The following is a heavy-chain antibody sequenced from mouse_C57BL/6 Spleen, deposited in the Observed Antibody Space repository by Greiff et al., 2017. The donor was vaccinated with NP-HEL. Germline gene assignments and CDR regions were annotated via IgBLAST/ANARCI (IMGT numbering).Heavy chain of an antibody. CDR2: IRNKANGYTT. J-gene: IGHJ3*01. Sequence: EVKLVESGGGLVQPGGSLSLSCAASGFTFTDYYMSWVRQPPGKALEWLGFIRNKANGYTTEYSASVKGRFTISRDKSQSILYLQMNALRAEDRANYYGASDYYGSSYGWFAYWGQGTLVTASA. CDR1: GFTFTDYY. CDR3: ASDYYGSSYGWFAY. V-gene: IGHV7-3*01. D-gene: IGHD1-1*01.